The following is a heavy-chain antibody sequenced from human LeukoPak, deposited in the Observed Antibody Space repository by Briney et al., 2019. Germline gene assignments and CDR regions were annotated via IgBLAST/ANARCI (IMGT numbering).Heavy chain of an antibody. J-gene: IGHJ4*02. CDR3: AKGARDSIGYHTDY. CDR2: IRYDGSNK. CDR1: RFTFSSYG. V-gene: IGHV3-30*02. Sequence: GGSLRLSCSASRFTFSSYGMHWVRQAPGKGLEWVAFIRYDGSNKYYADSVKGRFTISRDNSKNTLYLQMNSLRAEDTAVYYCAKGARDSIGYHTDYWGQGTLVTVSS. D-gene: IGHD3-22*01.